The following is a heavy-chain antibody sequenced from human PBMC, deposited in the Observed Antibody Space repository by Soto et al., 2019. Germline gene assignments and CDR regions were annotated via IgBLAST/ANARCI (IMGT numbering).Heavy chain of an antibody. Sequence: EVHLLDSGGGLVQPGGSLRLSCAASGFTFRNYVMSWVRQAPGKGLEWVSSISSSGDNTYYADSVKGRFTISRDNSKNTLFLQMNSLRAEDTAVYYCAKLTLVLALGFDYWGQGTLVTVSS. V-gene: IGHV3-23*01. CDR1: GFTFRNYV. D-gene: IGHD3-10*01. CDR2: ISSSGDNT. J-gene: IGHJ4*02. CDR3: AKLTLVLALGFDY.